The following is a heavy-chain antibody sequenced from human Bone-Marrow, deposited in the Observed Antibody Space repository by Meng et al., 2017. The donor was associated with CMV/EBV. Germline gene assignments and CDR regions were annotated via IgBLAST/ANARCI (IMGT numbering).Heavy chain of an antibody. CDR2: IRYDGSNK. CDR3: ARAVQPTTVTAESDY. V-gene: IGHV3-30*02. D-gene: IGHD4-11*01. Sequence: GESLKISCAASGFTFSSYGMHWVRQAPGKGLEWVAFIRYDGSNKYYADSVKGRFTISRDNSKNTLYLQMNSLRAGDTAVYYCARAVQPTTVTAESDYWGQGTLVTVSS. CDR1: GFTFSSYG. J-gene: IGHJ4*02.